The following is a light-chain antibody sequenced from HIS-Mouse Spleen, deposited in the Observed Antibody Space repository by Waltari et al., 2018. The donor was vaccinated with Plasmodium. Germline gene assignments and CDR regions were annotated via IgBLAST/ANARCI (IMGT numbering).Light chain of an antibody. CDR2: LNSDGRH. V-gene: IGLV4-69*01. CDR1: SGHSSYA. CDR3: QTWGTGMGV. J-gene: IGLJ2*01. Sequence: QLVLTQSPSASASLGASVKLTCTLSSGHSSYAIAWHHQQPEKGPRYFMKLNSDGRHSKGDGIPGRFAGSSSGAERYLTISSLQSEDEADYYCQTWGTGMGVFGGGTKLTVL.